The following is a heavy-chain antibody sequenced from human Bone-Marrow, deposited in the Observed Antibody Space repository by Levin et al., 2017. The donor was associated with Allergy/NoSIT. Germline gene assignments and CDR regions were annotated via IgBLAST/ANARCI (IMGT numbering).Heavy chain of an antibody. J-gene: IGHJ4*02. CDR2: IRTYNGDT. Sequence: GGSLRLSCKASGYTFTNYNIIWVRQAPGQELEWMGWIRTYNGDTKYPQRIQGRVTLTSDTSTTTAFMELTSLTPDDTAVYFCVRDAEGFDFWGQGTLVTVSS. CDR3: VRDAEGFDF. V-gene: IGHV1-18*01. CDR1: GYTFTNYN.